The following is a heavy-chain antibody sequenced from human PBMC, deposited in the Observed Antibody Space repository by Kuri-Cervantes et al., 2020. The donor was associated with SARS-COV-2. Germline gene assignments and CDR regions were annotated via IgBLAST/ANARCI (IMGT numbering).Heavy chain of an antibody. CDR1: GFTFSSYA. Sequence: GESLKISCAASGFTFSSYAMHWVRQAPGKGLEWVAVISYDGSNKYYADSVKGRFTISRDNSKNTLYLQMNSLRAEDMAVYYCAKVRGIQLWVDAFDIWGQGTMVTVSS. CDR2: ISYDGSNK. J-gene: IGHJ3*02. V-gene: IGHV3-30-3*01. CDR3: AKVRGIQLWVDAFDI. D-gene: IGHD5-18*01.